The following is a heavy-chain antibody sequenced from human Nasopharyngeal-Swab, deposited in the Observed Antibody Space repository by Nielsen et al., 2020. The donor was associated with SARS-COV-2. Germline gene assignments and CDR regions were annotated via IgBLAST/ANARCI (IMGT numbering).Heavy chain of an antibody. Sequence: ESLKISCKGSGYSFTSYWIGWVRQMPGKGLEWMGIIYPGDSDTRYSPSFQGQVTISADKPISTAYLQWSSLKASDTAMYYCAGLATVTTNYYYYGMDVWGQGTTVTVSS. CDR2: IYPGDSDT. D-gene: IGHD4-11*01. V-gene: IGHV5-51*04. CDR1: GYSFTSYW. J-gene: IGHJ6*02. CDR3: AGLATVTTNYYYYGMDV.